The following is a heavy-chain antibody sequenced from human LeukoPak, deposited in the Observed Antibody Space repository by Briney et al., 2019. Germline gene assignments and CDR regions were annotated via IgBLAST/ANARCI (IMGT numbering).Heavy chain of an antibody. CDR3: ARAVLLRGWFDP. V-gene: IGHV1-18*01. CDR1: GYTFTSYG. CDR2: ISAYNGNT. D-gene: IGHD2-21*01. J-gene: IGHJ5*02. Sequence: ASVKVSCKASGYTFTSYGISWVRQAPGQGLEWMGWISAYNGNTNYAQRLQGRVTMTTDTSTSTAYMELRSLRSDDTAVYYCARAVLLRGWFDPWGQGTLVTVSS.